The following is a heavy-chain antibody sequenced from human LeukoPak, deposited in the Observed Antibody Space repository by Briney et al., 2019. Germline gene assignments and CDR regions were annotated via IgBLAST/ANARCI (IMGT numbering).Heavy chain of an antibody. V-gene: IGHV3-23*01. J-gene: IGHJ6*02. CDR1: GFTSSGYA. CDR2: IGGSGGNT. CDR3: AKGADYYYYYGMDV. Sequence: GGSLRLSCAASGFTSSGYAMSWVRQAPGKGLEWISAIGGSGGNTYYADSVKGRFTISRDNSKNTLYVQMNSLRAEDTAVYYCAKGADYYYYYGMDVWGQGTTVTVSS. D-gene: IGHD6-25*01.